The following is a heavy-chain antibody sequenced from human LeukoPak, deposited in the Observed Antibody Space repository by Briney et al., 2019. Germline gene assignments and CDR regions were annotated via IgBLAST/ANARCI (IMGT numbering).Heavy chain of an antibody. Sequence: GASVKVSCKASGYTFTGYYMHWVRQAPGQGLEWMGWINPNSGGTNYAQKFQGRVTMTRDTSISTAYMELSRLRSDDTAVYYRAREITMPVRALAAFDIWGQGTMVTVSS. J-gene: IGHJ3*02. CDR3: AREITMPVRALAAFDI. CDR1: GYTFTGYY. CDR2: INPNSGGT. D-gene: IGHD3-10*01. V-gene: IGHV1-2*02.